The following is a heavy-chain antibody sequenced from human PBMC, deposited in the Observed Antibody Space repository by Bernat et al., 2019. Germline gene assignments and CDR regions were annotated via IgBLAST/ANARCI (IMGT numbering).Heavy chain of an antibody. Sequence: EVQLVESGGGLAQPGGSLRLSCAASGFTFSSYSMNWVRQAPGKGLEWVSYISSSSSTIYYADSVKGRLTISRDNAKNSLYLQMNSLRAEDTAVYYCARDTEYYYGSGSYYPDGYYYYYYGMDVWGQGTTVTVSS. J-gene: IGHJ6*02. CDR1: GFTFSSYS. D-gene: IGHD3-10*01. CDR2: ISSSSSTI. V-gene: IGHV3-48*01. CDR3: ARDTEYYYGSGSYYPDGYYYYYYGMDV.